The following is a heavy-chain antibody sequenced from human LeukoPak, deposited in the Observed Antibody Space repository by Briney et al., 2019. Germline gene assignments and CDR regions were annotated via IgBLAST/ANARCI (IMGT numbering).Heavy chain of an antibody. V-gene: IGHV3-21*01. CDR2: IGSSSSYI. Sequence: GGSLRLSCAASGFTFSSYSMNWVRQAPGKGLEWVSSIGSSSSYIYYADSVKGRFTISRDNAKNSLYLQMNSLRAEDTAVYYCARVVAATGSSWYDYWGQGTLVTVSS. CDR3: ARVVAATGSSWYDY. CDR1: GFTFSSYS. J-gene: IGHJ4*02. D-gene: IGHD6-13*01.